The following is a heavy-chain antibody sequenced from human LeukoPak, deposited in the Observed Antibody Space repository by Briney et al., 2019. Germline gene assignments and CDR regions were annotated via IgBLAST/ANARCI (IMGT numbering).Heavy chain of an antibody. V-gene: IGHV6-1*01. Sequence: SQTLSLTCAISGDSVSSNSASWNWIRQSPSRGLEWLGRTYYRSKWRNDYAVSVKSRITISPDTSKNQFSLQLSSVTAADTAVYYCARVDEAGDQRFDYWGQGTLVTVSS. D-gene: IGHD7-27*01. J-gene: IGHJ4*02. CDR1: GDSVSSNSAS. CDR3: ARVDEAGDQRFDY. CDR2: TYYRSKWRN.